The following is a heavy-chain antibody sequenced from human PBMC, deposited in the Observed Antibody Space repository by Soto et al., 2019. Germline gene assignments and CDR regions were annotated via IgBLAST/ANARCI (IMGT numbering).Heavy chain of an antibody. Sequence: QLLASGPGLVKPSETLSLSCTVSGDSMTISDFLWGWVRQSPGRGLQWIGGIYYSGSAYYNPSPGSRAALSVDTSRNQFFLSATSVTAADTAGYYCARPLYAHRAFGICGQGKLVTGSS. CDR1: GDSMTISDFL. V-gene: IGHV4-39*01. CDR3: ARPLYAHRAFGI. J-gene: IGHJ3*02. D-gene: IGHD2-2*01. CDR2: IYYSGSA.